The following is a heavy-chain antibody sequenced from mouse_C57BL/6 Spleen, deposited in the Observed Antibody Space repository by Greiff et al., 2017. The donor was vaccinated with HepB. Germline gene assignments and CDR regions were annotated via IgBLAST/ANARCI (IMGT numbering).Heavy chain of an antibody. V-gene: IGHV1-9*01. CDR3: ARLRWDDAMDC. CDR2: ILTGSGST. D-gene: IGHD1-1*01. CDR1: GYTFTGYW. J-gene: IGHJ4*01. Sequence: QVQLQQSGAELMKPGASVKLSCKATGYTFTGYWIEWVKQRPGHGLEWIGEILTGSGSTNYNEKFKSKATFTADTSSNTAYMQLSSLTTEDSAIYSCARLRWDDAMDCWGKGTSVTVSS.